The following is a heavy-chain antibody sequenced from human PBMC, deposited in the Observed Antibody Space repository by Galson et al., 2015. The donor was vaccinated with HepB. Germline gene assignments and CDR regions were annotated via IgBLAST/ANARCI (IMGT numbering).Heavy chain of an antibody. D-gene: IGHD3-22*01. CDR1: GFSLSNARMG. J-gene: IGHJ5*02. Sequence: PALVKPTQTLTLTCTVSGFSLSNARMGVSWIRQPPGKALEWLAHIFSNDEKSYSTSLKSRLTISKDTSKSQVVLTMTNMDPVDTATYYCARTGRFDSSGYKYNWFDPWGQGTLVTVSS. CDR3: ARTGRFDSSGYKYNWFDP. V-gene: IGHV2-26*01. CDR2: IFSNDEK.